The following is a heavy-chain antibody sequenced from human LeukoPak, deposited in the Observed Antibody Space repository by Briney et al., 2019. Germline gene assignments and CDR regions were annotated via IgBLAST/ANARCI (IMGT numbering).Heavy chain of an antibody. CDR1: GFTFSIYA. V-gene: IGHV3-23*01. J-gene: IGHJ4*02. CDR3: AKRYYDFPLDY. Sequence: GGSLRLSCAASGFTFSIYAMNWVRQARGKGLEWVSSISANGGETHYADSVKGRFTISRDNSKNTLYLQINNPRVEDTAVYYCAKRYYDFPLDYWGQGTLVTVSS. D-gene: IGHD3-3*01. CDR2: ISANGGET.